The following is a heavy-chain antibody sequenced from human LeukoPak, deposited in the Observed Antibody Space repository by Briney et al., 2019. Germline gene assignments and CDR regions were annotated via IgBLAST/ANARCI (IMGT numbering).Heavy chain of an antibody. Sequence: GGSLRLSCAASGFTFSSYAMSWVRRAPGKGLEWVSVISGSGGNTYYADSVKGRFTISRDNSKNTLYLQMNSLRAEDTAVYYCAKEGIAAAGSNAEYFQHWGQGTLVTVSS. CDR2: ISGSGGNT. CDR3: AKEGIAAAGSNAEYFQH. V-gene: IGHV3-23*01. J-gene: IGHJ1*01. CDR1: GFTFSSYA. D-gene: IGHD6-13*01.